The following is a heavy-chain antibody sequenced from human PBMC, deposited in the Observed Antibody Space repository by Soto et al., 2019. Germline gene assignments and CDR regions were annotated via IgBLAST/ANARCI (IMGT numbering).Heavy chain of an antibody. V-gene: IGHV4-59*01. CDR2: IFYTGST. CDR3: AHFSDLEWFDP. J-gene: IGHJ5*02. D-gene: IGHD2-21*01. Sequence: SETLSLTCTVSGGSISRYFWSWIRQPPGKGLEWIGYIFYTGSTTYNPSLKSRVTISIDTSKNQFSLKLSSLTSADTAVYYCAHFSDLEWFDPWGQGTLVTVSS. CDR1: GGSISRYF.